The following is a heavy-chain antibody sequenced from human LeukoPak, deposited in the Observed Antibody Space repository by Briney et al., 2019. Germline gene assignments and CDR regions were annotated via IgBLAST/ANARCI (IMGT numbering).Heavy chain of an antibody. CDR3: ARHPGASISSFYGMDV. CDR2: IYYSGST. Sequence: SETLSLTCAVSGGSISSGGYSWSWIRQPPGKGLEWIGTIYYSGSTYYNPSLKSRVTISVDTSKNQFSLKLSSVTAADTAVYYCARHPGASISSFYGMDVCGQGTTVTVSS. D-gene: IGHD1-26*01. V-gene: IGHV4-30-2*03. J-gene: IGHJ6*02. CDR1: GGSISSGGYS.